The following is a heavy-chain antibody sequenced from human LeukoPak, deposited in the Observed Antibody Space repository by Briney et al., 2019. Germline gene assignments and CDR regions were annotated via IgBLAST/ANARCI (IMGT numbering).Heavy chain of an antibody. D-gene: IGHD1-26*01. V-gene: IGHV1-8*01. Sequence: ASVKVSCKTSGYIFTSYDTNWVRQAPGQGLEWMGWMNPNSRNTGYAQKFQGRVTMTGDTSINTAYMYLSSLRAEDTAVYYCAREPSGIYDTNSFDIWGQGTMVTVSS. CDR3: AREPSGIYDTNSFDI. CDR2: MNPNSRNT. J-gene: IGHJ3*02. CDR1: GYIFTSYD.